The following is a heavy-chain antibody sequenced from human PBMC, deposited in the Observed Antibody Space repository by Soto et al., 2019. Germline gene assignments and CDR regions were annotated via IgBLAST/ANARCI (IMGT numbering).Heavy chain of an antibody. CDR3: ARDQVDVFTMNYGMDV. CDR1: GGSISSYY. CDR2: IYFSGST. Sequence: SETLSLTCTVSGGSISSYYWSWIRQPPGKGLEWIGYIYFSGSTNYNPSLKSRVTISVDTSKNQFSLKLSSVTAADTAVYYCARDQVDVFTMNYGMDVWGQGTTVTVSS. J-gene: IGHJ6*02. D-gene: IGHD3-22*01. V-gene: IGHV4-59*01.